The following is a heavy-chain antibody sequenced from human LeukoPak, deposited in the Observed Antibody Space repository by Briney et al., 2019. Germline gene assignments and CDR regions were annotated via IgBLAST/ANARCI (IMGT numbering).Heavy chain of an antibody. D-gene: IGHD6-13*01. V-gene: IGHV1-24*01. CDR1: GYTLTELS. CDR2: FDPEDGET. CDR3: ATDMKYSSSWFFDY. J-gene: IGHJ4*02. Sequence: ASVKVSCNVSGYTLTELSMHWVRQAPGKGLEWMGGFDPEDGETIYAQKFQGRVTMTEDTSTDTAYMELSSLRSEDTAVYYCATDMKYSSSWFFDYWGQGTLVTVSS.